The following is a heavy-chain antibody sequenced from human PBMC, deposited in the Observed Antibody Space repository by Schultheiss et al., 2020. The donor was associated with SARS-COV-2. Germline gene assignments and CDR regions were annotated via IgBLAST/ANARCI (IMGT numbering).Heavy chain of an antibody. D-gene: IGHD3-10*02. Sequence: SETLSLTCAVYGGSFSGYYWSWIRQPPGKGLEWIGEINHSGSTNYNPSLKSRVTISVDTSKNQFSLRLNFVTATDTAIYYCARVVDHYVQFDLWGRGILVTVSS. CDR3: ARVVDHYVQFDL. CDR1: GGSFSGYY. J-gene: IGHJ2*01. CDR2: INHSGST. V-gene: IGHV4-34*01.